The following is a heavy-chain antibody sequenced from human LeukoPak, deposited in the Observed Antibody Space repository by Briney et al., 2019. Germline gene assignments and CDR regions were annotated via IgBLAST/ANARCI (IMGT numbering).Heavy chain of an antibody. Sequence: GGSLRLSCAASGFTFSSYAMHWVRQAPGKGREWVAVISYDGSNKYYADSVKGRFTISRDNSKNTLYLQMNSLRAEDTAVYYCARFHGDYVLDYWGQGTLVTVSS. D-gene: IGHD4-17*01. CDR1: GFTFSSYA. J-gene: IGHJ4*02. CDR2: ISYDGSNK. V-gene: IGHV3-30-3*01. CDR3: ARFHGDYVLDY.